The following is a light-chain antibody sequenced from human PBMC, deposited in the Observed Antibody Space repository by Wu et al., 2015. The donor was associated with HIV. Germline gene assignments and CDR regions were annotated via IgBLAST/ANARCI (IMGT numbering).Light chain of an antibody. CDR1: QSIGRY. Sequence: ETVLTQSPATLSLSPGERATLSCWASQSIGRYLAWYQQKPGQVPRLLIYDVSNRATGIPARFSGSGSGTDFTLTIGSLEPEDFAVYYCQQRASWPLTFGQGTRLE. V-gene: IGKV3-11*01. CDR2: DVS. J-gene: IGKJ5*01. CDR3: QQRASWPLT.